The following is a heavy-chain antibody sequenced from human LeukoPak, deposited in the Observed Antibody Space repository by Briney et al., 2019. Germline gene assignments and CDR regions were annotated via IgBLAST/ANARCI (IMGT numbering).Heavy chain of an antibody. CDR1: GFTFSSYW. Sequence: PGGSLRLSCAASGFTFSSYWMHWVRQAPGKGLVWVSRINSDGSSTSYADSVKGRFTISRDNAKNSLYLQMNSLRAEDMALYYCAKDRFSGTPTGTTLTHWGQGTLVTVSS. V-gene: IGHV3-74*01. D-gene: IGHD1-1*01. CDR2: INSDGSST. CDR3: AKDRFSGTPTGTTLTH. J-gene: IGHJ1*01.